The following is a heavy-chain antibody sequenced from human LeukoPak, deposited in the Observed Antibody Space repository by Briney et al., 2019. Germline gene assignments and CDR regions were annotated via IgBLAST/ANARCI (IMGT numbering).Heavy chain of an antibody. Sequence: GGSLRLSCAASGFTFSSYEMNWVRQAPGKGLEWVSYISSSGSTIHYADSVKGRFTISRDNAKNSLYLQMNSLRAEDTAVYYCARGDVVVTAPPLFDYWGQGTLVTVSS. CDR1: GFTFSSYE. V-gene: IGHV3-48*03. D-gene: IGHD2-21*02. J-gene: IGHJ4*02. CDR2: ISSSGSTI. CDR3: ARGDVVVTAPPLFDY.